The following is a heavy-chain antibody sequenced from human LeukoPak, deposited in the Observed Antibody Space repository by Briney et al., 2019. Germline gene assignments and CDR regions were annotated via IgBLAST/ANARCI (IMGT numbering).Heavy chain of an antibody. CDR2: IHNGGST. CDR3: ARVGAAARPQLRWFDP. V-gene: IGHV4-59*11. D-gene: IGHD6-6*01. Sequence: SETLSLTCTVSGISISSHHWSWIRQSPEKGLEWIGYIHNGGSTNYNPSLKSRVTISVDTSKSQFSLKLSSVTAADTAVYYCARVGAAARPQLRWFDPWGQGTLVTVSS. CDR1: GISISSHH. J-gene: IGHJ5*02.